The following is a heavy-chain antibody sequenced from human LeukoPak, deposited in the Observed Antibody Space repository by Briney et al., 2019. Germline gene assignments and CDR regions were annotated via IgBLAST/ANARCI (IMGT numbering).Heavy chain of an antibody. CDR2: ISSSGSTI. CDR3: ARAPDYYDFWSGPQWLGMDV. D-gene: IGHD3-3*01. Sequence: PGRSLRLSCAASGFTFSDYYMSWIRQAPGKGLEWVSYISSSGSTIYYADSVKGRFTISRDNAKNSLYLQMNSLRAEDTAVYYCARAPDYYDFWSGPQWLGMDVWGQGTTVTVSS. V-gene: IGHV3-11*01. J-gene: IGHJ6*02. CDR1: GFTFSDYY.